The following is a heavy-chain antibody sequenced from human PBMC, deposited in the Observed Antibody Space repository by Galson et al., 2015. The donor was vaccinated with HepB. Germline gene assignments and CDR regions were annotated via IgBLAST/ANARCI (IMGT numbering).Heavy chain of an antibody. V-gene: IGHV3-30*18. D-gene: IGHD6-13*01. Sequence: SLRLSCAASGFTFSSYGMHWVRQAPGKGLEWVAVISYDGSNKYYADSVKGRFTISRDNSKNTLYLQMNSLRAEDTAVYYCAKDRARWGIAAADYYFDYWGQGTLVTVSS. CDR2: ISYDGSNK. CDR1: GFTFSSYG. J-gene: IGHJ4*02. CDR3: AKDRARWGIAAADYYFDY.